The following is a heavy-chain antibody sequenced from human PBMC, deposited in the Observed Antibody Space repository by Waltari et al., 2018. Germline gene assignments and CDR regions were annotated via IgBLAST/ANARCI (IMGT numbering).Heavy chain of an antibody. Sequence: QVQLQQWGAGLLKPSETLSLTCAVYGGSFSGYYWSWIRQPPGKGLEWIGEINHSGSTNYNPSLKSRVTISVDTSKNQFSLKLSSVTAADTAVYYCARHDSSGYFRRSAFDIWGQGTMVTVSS. V-gene: IGHV4-34*01. CDR1: GGSFSGYY. J-gene: IGHJ3*02. D-gene: IGHD3-22*01. CDR3: ARHDSSGYFRRSAFDI. CDR2: INHSGST.